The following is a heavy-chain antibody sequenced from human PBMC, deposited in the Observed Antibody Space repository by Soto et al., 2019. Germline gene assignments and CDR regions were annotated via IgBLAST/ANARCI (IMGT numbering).Heavy chain of an antibody. V-gene: IGHV4-31*03. J-gene: IGHJ6*02. CDR2: IYYSGST. Sequence: QVQLQESGPGLVKSSQTLSLTCTVSGGSISSDGNYWSWIRQHPGKGLEWIGYIYYSGSTYYNPSLKSRFTISVDTSKNQFPLKLISVTAADTAVYYCARARMVRGIIYYYGMDVWGQGTTVTVSS. D-gene: IGHD3-10*01. CDR3: ARARMVRGIIYYYGMDV. CDR1: GGSISSDGNY.